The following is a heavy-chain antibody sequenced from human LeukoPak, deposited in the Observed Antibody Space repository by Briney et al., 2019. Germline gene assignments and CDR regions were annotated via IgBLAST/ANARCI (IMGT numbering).Heavy chain of an antibody. CDR3: VRETYSGTQRGFDY. Sequence: SETLSLTCTVSGGSIRSGDFYWSWIRQPPGKGLEWIGYIYYSGSTNYKPSLKSRVTISKDTSKNQFSLKLSSVTAADTAVYYCVRETYSGTQRGFDYWGQGTQVTVSS. CDR1: GGSIRSGDFY. V-gene: IGHV4-30-4*01. CDR2: IYYSGST. J-gene: IGHJ4*02. D-gene: IGHD1-26*01.